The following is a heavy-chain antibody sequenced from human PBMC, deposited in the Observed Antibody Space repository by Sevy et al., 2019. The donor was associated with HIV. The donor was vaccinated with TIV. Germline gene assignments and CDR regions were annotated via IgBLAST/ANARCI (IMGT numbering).Heavy chain of an antibody. CDR2: LSFGCGKI. V-gene: IGHV3-23*01. CDR3: AGEGCTRPHDY. J-gene: IGHJ4*02. Sequence: GGSLRLSCAASGFAFYDYSMSWIRQAPGKGLEWVATLSFGCGKINYADSVKGRFTISRDNSKNPFYLQMDNLRVEDTALYYCAGEGCTRPHDYWGQGTRVTVSS. D-gene: IGHD2-8*01. CDR1: GFAFYDYS.